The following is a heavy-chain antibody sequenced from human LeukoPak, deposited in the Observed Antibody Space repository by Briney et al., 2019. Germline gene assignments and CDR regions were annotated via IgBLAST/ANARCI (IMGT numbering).Heavy chain of an antibody. V-gene: IGHV3-23*01. J-gene: IGHJ4*02. CDR3: AKPDSSSWYFDY. CDR1: GFTFSSYA. Sequence: GGSLRLSCAASGFTFSSYAMSWVRQAPGKGLEWVSDINGSGGSTYYADSVKGRFTISRDNSKNTLYLQMNSLRAEDTAVYYCAKPDSSSWYFDYWGQGTLVTVSS. CDR2: INGSGGST. D-gene: IGHD6-13*01.